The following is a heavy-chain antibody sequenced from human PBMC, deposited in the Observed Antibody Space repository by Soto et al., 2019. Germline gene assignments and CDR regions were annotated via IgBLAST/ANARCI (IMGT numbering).Heavy chain of an antibody. CDR2: IFYDGYT. V-gene: IGHV4-39*01. J-gene: IGHJ4*02. D-gene: IGHD6-13*01. CDR3: ARLQAAVPHY. CDR1: GDSISGSPYF. Sequence: QVQLQESGPGLVMPSETLSLTCTVSGDSISGSPYFWGWIHQPPGKRLEWSGSIFYDGYTIYTPSLNSRVTISVDTSKNQFSLKLTSVAAADTAIYFCARLQAAVPHYWGQGILVTVSS.